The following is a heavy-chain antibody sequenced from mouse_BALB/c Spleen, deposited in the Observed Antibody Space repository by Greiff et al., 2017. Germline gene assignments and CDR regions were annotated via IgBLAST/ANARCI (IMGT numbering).Heavy chain of an antibody. D-gene: IGHD1-2*01. CDR3: ARDGYVGTYAMDY. CDR2: ISSGSSTI. J-gene: IGHJ4*01. V-gene: IGHV5-17*02. Sequence: EVMLVESGGGLVQPGGSRKLSCAASGFTFSSFGMHWVRQAPEKGLEWVAYISSGSSTIYYADTVKGRFTISRDNPKNTLFLQMTSLRSEDTAMYNYARDGYVGTYAMDYWGQGTSVTVSS. CDR1: GFTFSSFG.